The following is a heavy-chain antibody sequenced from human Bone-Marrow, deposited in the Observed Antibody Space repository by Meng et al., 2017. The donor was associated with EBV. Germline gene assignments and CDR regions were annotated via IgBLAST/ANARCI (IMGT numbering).Heavy chain of an antibody. CDR3: ASTRGIWYDFDY. CDR1: GGTFSSYA. Sequence: QVQFGQPGAAVKKPGSSVKVSCKASGGTFSSYAISWVRQAPGQGLEWMGGIIPIFGTANYAQKFQGRVTITADKSTSTAYMELSSLRSEDTAVYYCASTRGIWYDFDYWGQGTLVTVSS. J-gene: IGHJ4*02. CDR2: IIPIFGTA. D-gene: IGHD1-26*01. V-gene: IGHV1-69*06.